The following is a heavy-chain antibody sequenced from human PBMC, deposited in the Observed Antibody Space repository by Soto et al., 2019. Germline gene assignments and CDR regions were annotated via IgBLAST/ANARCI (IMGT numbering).Heavy chain of an antibody. D-gene: IGHD3-10*01. V-gene: IGHV1-18*01. Sequence: QVQLVQSGAEVKKPGASVKVSCKASGYTFISYGISWVRQAPGQGLEWGGGITAYSANTNYAEKVQGRVTLTTDTSTSTAYMELRSLRYDDTAVYYCARGSFGSGDYWGQGTLVTVSS. J-gene: IGHJ4*02. CDR2: ITAYSANT. CDR1: GYTFISYG. CDR3: ARGSFGSGDY.